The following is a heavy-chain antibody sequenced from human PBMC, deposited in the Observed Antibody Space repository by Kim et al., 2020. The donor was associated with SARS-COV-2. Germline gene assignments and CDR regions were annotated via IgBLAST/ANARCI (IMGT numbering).Heavy chain of an antibody. CDR1: GFTFRGYG. J-gene: IGHJ6*02. Sequence: GGSLRLSCTASGFTFRGYGMHWVRQAPGKGLEWVAVMSCDGSNEYYGDSVRGRFTISRDNSKNTLDLQMNSLRVEDTAVYYCAKGCGGWFDRSGQAYGLDVWGQRTTVTVSS. D-gene: IGHD3-22*01. CDR2: MSCDGSNE. CDR3: AKGCGGWFDRSGQAYGLDV. V-gene: IGHV3-30*18.